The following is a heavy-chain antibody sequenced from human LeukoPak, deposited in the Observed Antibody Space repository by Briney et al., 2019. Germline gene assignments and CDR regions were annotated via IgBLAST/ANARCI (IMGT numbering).Heavy chain of an antibody. V-gene: IGHV1-69*05. CDR1: GGTFSSYA. D-gene: IGHD2-15*01. J-gene: IGHJ6*03. Sequence: EASVKVSCEASGGTFSSYAISWVRQAPGQGLEWMGGIIPIFGTANYAQKLQGRVTMTTDTSTSTAYMELRSLRSDDTAVYYCARFFSGGYSGVVVAARILYMDVWGKGTTVTVSS. CDR3: ARFFSGGYSGVVVAARILYMDV. CDR2: IIPIFGTA.